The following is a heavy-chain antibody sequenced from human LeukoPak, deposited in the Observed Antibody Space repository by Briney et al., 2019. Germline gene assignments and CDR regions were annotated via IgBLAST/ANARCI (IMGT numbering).Heavy chain of an antibody. CDR2: ITGSSAST. V-gene: IGHV3-23*01. J-gene: IGHJ4*02. CDR3: AKLDYYDTH. CDR1: GFTFSSYA. Sequence: GGSLRLSCAASGFTFSSYAISWVRQAPGKGLEWVSSITGSSASTYYADSVKGRFTISRDNSKNTLYLQMNSLRAEDMAVYFCAKLDYYDTHWGQGTLVTVSS. D-gene: IGHD3-22*01.